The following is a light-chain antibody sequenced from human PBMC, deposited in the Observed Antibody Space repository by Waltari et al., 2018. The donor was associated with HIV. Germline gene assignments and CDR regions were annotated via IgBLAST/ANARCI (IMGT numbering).Light chain of an antibody. CDR1: SSSTGSTD. J-gene: IGLJ1*01. CDR3: AAWDDSLNDSYV. CDR2: SNN. Sequence: QLVLPHPPSASGTSPRWVSTSCSGNSSSTGSTDVTCCQPRPGTASKLLIYSNNQRPSGVPDRFSGSKSGTSASLAISGLQSDDEADYYCAAWDDSLNDSYVFGPGTKVTVL. V-gene: IGLV1-44*01.